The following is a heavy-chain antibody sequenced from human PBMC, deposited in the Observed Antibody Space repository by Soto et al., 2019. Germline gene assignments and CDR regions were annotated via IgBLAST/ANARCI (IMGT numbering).Heavy chain of an antibody. Sequence: SGPTLVNPTQTLTLTCTFSGFSLSTSGMVVGWIRQPPGKALEWLALIYWNDDKRYSPSLKSRLTITKDTSKNQVVLTMTNMDPVDTATYYCAHSPFYDSSGYPDYWGQGTLVTVSS. D-gene: IGHD3-22*01. CDR3: AHSPFYDSSGYPDY. J-gene: IGHJ4*02. CDR1: GFSLSTSGMV. V-gene: IGHV2-5*01. CDR2: IYWNDDK.